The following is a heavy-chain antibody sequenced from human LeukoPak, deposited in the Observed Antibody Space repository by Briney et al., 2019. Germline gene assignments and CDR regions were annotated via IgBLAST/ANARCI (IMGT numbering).Heavy chain of an antibody. CDR3: ARPPDTYYYYMDV. CDR1: GFTFSSYS. V-gene: IGHV3-21*01. J-gene: IGHJ6*03. D-gene: IGHD5-18*01. Sequence: GGSLRLSRAASGFTFSSYSMNWVRQAPGKGLEWVSSISSSSSYIYYADSVKGRFTISRDNAKNSLYLQMNSLRAEDTAVYYCARPPDTYYYYMDVWGKGTTVTVSS. CDR2: ISSSSSYI.